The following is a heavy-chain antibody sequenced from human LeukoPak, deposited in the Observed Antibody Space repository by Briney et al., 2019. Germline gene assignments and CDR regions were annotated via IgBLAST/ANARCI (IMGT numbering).Heavy chain of an antibody. CDR2: IYYSGST. Sequence: SETLSLTCTVSGGSISSSSYYWGWIRQPPGKGLEWIGSIYYSGSTYYNPSLKSRVTISVDTSKNQFSLKLSSVTAADTAVYYCARDMVRGGFAMGYWGQGTLVTVSS. D-gene: IGHD3-10*01. J-gene: IGHJ4*02. CDR1: GGSISSSSYY. CDR3: ARDMVRGGFAMGY. V-gene: IGHV4-39*07.